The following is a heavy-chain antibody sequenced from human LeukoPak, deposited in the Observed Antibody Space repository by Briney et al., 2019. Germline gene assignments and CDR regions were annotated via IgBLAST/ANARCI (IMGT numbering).Heavy chain of an antibody. Sequence: SVKVSCKAPGGTFSSYAISWVRQAPGQGLEWMGRIIPIFGTANYAQKFQGRVTITTDESTSTAYMELSSLRSEDTAVYYCARDIGYCSGGSCHNWFDPWGQGTLVTVSS. CDR1: GGTFSSYA. D-gene: IGHD2-15*01. CDR2: IIPIFGTA. CDR3: ARDIGYCSGGSCHNWFDP. V-gene: IGHV1-69*05. J-gene: IGHJ5*02.